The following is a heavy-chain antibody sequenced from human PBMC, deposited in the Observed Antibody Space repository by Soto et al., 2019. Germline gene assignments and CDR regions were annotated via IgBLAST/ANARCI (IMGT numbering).Heavy chain of an antibody. D-gene: IGHD2-21*02. CDR3: ARRGRPAYCGGDCYSESDAFDI. CDR2: IYPGDSDT. Sequence: GESLKISCKGSGYSFTSYWIGWVRQMPGKGLEWMGIIYPGDSDTRYSPSFQGQVTISADKSISTAYLQWSSLKASDTAMYYCARRGRPAYCGGDCYSESDAFDIWGQGTMVTVSS. CDR1: GYSFTSYW. V-gene: IGHV5-51*01. J-gene: IGHJ3*02.